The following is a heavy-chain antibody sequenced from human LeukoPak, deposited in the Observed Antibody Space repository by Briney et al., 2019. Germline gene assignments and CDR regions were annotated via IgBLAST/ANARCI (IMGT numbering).Heavy chain of an antibody. Sequence: PSETLSLTCTVSGGSISSGDYYWSWIRQPPGKGLEWIGYINYSGSTYYNPSLKSRVTISVDTSKNQFSLKLSSVTAADTAVYYCARALTDYDFWSGHYYFDYWGQGTLVTVSS. V-gene: IGHV4-30-4*01. D-gene: IGHD3-3*01. CDR2: INYSGST. CDR1: GGSISSGDYY. CDR3: ARALTDYDFWSGHYYFDY. J-gene: IGHJ4*02.